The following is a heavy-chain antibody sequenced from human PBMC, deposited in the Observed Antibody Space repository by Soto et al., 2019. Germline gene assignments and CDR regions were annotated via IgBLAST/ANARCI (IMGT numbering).Heavy chain of an antibody. D-gene: IGHD1-26*01. J-gene: IGHJ6*03. CDR2: FDPEDGET. CDR3: ATDRRGVGLTYYYYYMDV. Sequence: ASVKVSCKVSGYTLTELSMHWVRQAPGKGLEWMGGFDPEDGETIYAQKFQGRVTMTEDTSTDTAYMELSSLRSEDTAVYYWATDRRGVGLTYYYYYMDVWGKGTTVTVSS. V-gene: IGHV1-24*01. CDR1: GYTLTELS.